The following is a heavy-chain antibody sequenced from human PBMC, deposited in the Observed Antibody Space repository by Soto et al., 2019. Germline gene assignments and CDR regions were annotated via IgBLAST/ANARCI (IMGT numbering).Heavy chain of an antibody. CDR1: GFTFNNYG. D-gene: IGHD2-15*01. V-gene: IGHV3-30*18. J-gene: IGHJ6*02. Sequence: LRLSCAASGFTFNNYGMNWVRQAPGKGLEWVAIISNDGSNKYYIESVRGRFTISRDNSKNMLFLQMNSLRVEDTAVYFCTKDGRFDSDGSLYYYYYGMDVWGQGTTVTVSS. CDR3: TKDGRFDSDGSLYYYYYGMDV. CDR2: ISNDGSNK.